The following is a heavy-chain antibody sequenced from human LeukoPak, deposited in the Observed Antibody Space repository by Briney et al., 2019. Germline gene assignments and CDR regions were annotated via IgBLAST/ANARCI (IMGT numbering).Heavy chain of an antibody. CDR1: GLTFSTYT. Sequence: GGSLRFSCAASGLTFSTYTMYWVRQAPGKGLEWVAVISFDGGNKYYADSVKGRFTISRDNSENTLYLQMNSLTAEDTAVYYCARDANHFDYWGQGTLVTVSS. V-gene: IGHV3-30*04. CDR2: ISFDGGNK. J-gene: IGHJ4*02. CDR3: ARDANHFDY.